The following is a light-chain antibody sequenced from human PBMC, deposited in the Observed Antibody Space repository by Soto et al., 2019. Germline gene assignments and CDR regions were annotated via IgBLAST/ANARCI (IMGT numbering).Light chain of an antibody. CDR3: QQYNNWPWT. V-gene: IGKV3-15*01. J-gene: IGKJ1*01. CDR1: QDVSSN. CDR2: GAS. Sequence: IELTQSPGTLAFAPGESATLSFRASQDVSSNLAWYQQTPGQAPRLLIYGASTSAPGIPARFSGSGSGTEFTLTICSLQSEDFAVYYCQQYNNWPWTFGQGTKVDIK.